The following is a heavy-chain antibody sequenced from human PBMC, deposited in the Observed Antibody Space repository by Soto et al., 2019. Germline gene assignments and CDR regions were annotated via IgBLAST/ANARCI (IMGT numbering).Heavy chain of an antibody. Sequence: SVQVSCKASGGTFSSYAIRWVRQAPGQELEWMGGIIPIFGTANYAQKFQGRVTITAAESTSTAYKELSSLRSEDTAVYYWAREGLTMVRGVIIKISPIDYWGQGTLVTVSS. CDR1: GGTFSSYA. D-gene: IGHD3-10*01. CDR3: AREGLTMVRGVIIKISPIDY. J-gene: IGHJ4*02. CDR2: IIPIFGTA. V-gene: IGHV1-69*13.